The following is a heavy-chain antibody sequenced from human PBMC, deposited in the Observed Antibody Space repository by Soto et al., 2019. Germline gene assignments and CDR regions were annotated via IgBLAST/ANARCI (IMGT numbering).Heavy chain of an antibody. CDR1: GFTFSSYG. D-gene: IGHD3-3*01. V-gene: IGHV3-33*01. J-gene: IGHJ6*02. CDR2: IWYDGGNK. Sequence: QVQLVESGGGVVQPGRSLRLSCAASGFTFSSYGMHWVRQAPGKGLEWVAVIWYDGGNKYYADSVKGRFTISRDNSKNALNLQMNSLRAEDTAVYYCARGRVSWIDQEWNMDVWGHWTTVTVSS. CDR3: ARGRVSWIDQEWNMDV.